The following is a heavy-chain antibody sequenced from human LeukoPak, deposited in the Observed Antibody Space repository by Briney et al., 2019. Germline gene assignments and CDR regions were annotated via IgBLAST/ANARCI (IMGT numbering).Heavy chain of an antibody. CDR2: INHSGST. J-gene: IGHJ4*02. CDR1: GGSFSGYY. V-gene: IGHV4-34*01. D-gene: IGHD4-17*01. Sequence: SETLSLTCAVYGGSFSGYYWSWIRQPPGKGLEWIGEINHSGSTNYNPSLKSRVTISVDTSKNQFSLKLSSVTAADTAVYYCARTTVTFDFDYWGQGTLVTVSS. CDR3: ARTTVTFDFDY.